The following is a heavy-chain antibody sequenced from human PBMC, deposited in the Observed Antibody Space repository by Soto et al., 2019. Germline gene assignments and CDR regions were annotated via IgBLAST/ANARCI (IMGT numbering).Heavy chain of an antibody. CDR3: ARHYSAYSSSDWFDP. D-gene: IGHD6-6*01. CDR1: GGSISTYY. J-gene: IGHJ5*02. V-gene: IGHV4-59*08. CDR2: ISYSGST. Sequence: QVQLEESGPGLVKPSETLSLTCTVSGGSISTYYWTWIRQPPGKGLEWIGYISYSGSTSYNPSLKGRVTISVDTSKNQFSLRLSSVTAADTAVYYCARHYSAYSSSDWFDPWGQGTLVTVSS.